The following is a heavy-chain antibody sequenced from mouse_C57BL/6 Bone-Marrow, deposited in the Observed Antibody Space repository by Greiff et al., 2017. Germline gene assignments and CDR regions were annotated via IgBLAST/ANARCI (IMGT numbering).Heavy chain of an antibody. CDR3: TTPSYCGYAWFAY. Sequence: VQLQQSGAELVRPGASVKLSCTASGFNINDDYMHWVKQTPEQGLEWIGWIDPENGDTEYAPKFQGKATITADTSSNTTYLQLSSLTSEDAAVYYCTTPSYCGYAWFAYWGQGTLVTVSA. D-gene: IGHD2-9*01. CDR2: IDPENGDT. CDR1: GFNINDDY. V-gene: IGHV14-4*01. J-gene: IGHJ3*01.